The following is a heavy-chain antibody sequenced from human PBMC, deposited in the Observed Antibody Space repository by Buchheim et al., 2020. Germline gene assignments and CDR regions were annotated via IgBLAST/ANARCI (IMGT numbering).Heavy chain of an antibody. CDR1: GYTFTSYD. CDR3: ARGSPSRYCSGGSCPYFDY. Sequence: QVQLVQSGAEVKKPGASVKVSCEASGYTFTSYDINWVRQATGQGPEWMGWMNPNSGHTGYAQRFQGSVTMTPTTPITPAYMERTNLRSEDTAVYYCARGSPSRYCSGGSCPYFDYWGHGTL. V-gene: IGHV1-8*01. CDR2: MNPNSGHT. J-gene: IGHJ4*01. D-gene: IGHD2-15*01.